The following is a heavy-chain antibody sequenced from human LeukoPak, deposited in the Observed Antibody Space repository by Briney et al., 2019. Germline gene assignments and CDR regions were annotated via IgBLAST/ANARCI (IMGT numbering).Heavy chain of an antibody. CDR2: ISYDGSNK. D-gene: IGHD3-10*01. CDR3: AKNYGSGSYLGDY. V-gene: IGHV3-30*18. CDR1: GFTFSSYG. J-gene: IGHJ4*02. Sequence: PGGSLRLSCAASGFTFSSYGTHWVRQAPGKGLEWVAVISYDGSNKYYADSVKGRFTISRDNSKNTLYLQMNSLRAEDTAVYYCAKNYGSGSYLGDYWGQGTLVTVSS.